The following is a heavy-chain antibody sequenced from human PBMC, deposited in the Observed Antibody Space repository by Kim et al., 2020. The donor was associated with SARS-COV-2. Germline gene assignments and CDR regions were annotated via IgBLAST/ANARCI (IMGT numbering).Heavy chain of an antibody. CDR3: ARGRWELPH. J-gene: IGHJ1*01. CDR2: IRSNTYGGTT. D-gene: IGHD1-26*01. CDR1: GFTFADYA. V-gene: IGHV3-49*04. Sequence: GGSLRLSCSPSGFTFADYALTWVRQAPGKGLEWVGCIRSNTYGGTTEYAASVEGRFTISRDDSKSIAYLQMNTLKIEDTAIYYCARGRWELPHWGQGTL.